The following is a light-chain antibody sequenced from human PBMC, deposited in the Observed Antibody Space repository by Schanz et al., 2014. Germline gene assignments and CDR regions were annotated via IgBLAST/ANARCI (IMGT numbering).Light chain of an antibody. Sequence: DIVMTQSPLSLPVTPGEPASISCRSSQSLLHSNGYNYLDWYLQKPGQSPQLLIYLGSNRASGVPDRFSGSGSGTDFTLKISRVEAEDVGVYYCMQGTHWPPDTFGQGTKLEIK. CDR2: LGS. CDR3: MQGTHWPPDT. V-gene: IGKV2-28*01. J-gene: IGKJ2*01. CDR1: QSLLHSNGYNY.